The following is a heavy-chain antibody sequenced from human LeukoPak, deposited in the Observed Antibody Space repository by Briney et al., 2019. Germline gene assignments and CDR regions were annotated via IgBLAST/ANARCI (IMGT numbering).Heavy chain of an antibody. CDR3: ARDGEMGQSWGYDY. D-gene: IGHD5-24*01. V-gene: IGHV3-7*01. J-gene: IGHJ4*02. CDR1: GFTFNNYW. Sequence: GGSLRLSCAASGFTFNNYWMGWARQAPGKGLEWVANIKQDGSEKYYVDSVRGRFTISKDNAKNSLYLQMNSLRAEDTAVYYCARDGEMGQSWGYDYWGQGTLVTVSS. CDR2: IKQDGSEK.